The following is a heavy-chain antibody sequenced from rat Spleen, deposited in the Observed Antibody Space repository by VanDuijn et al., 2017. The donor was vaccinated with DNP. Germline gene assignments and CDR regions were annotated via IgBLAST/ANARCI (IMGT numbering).Heavy chain of an antibody. V-gene: IGHV5-22*01. CDR1: GFTFSDYY. CDR3: ARHEDYSSYIYGFAY. D-gene: IGHD1-2*01. Sequence: EVQLVESGGGLVQPGRSLKLSCAASGFTFSDYYMAWVRQAPTKGLEWVAYISYDGGNTYYGDSVKGRFTISRDNAKSTLYLQMNSLRSEDMATYYCARHEDYSSYIYGFAYWGQGTLVTVSS. J-gene: IGHJ3*01. CDR2: ISYDGGNT.